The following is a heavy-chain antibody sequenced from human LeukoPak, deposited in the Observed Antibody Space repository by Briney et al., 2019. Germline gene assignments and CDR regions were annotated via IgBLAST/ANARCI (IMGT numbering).Heavy chain of an antibody. CDR3: ARSRPTVTFDY. J-gene: IGHJ4*02. CDR2: IYYSGST. D-gene: IGHD4-11*01. V-gene: IGHV4-31*03. Sequence: PSETLSLTCTVSGGSISSGGYYWSWIRQHPGKGLEWIGYIYYSGSTYYNPSLKSRVTISVDTSKGQFSLKLSSVTAADTAVYYCARSRPTVTFDYWGQGTLVTVSS. CDR1: GGSISSGGYY.